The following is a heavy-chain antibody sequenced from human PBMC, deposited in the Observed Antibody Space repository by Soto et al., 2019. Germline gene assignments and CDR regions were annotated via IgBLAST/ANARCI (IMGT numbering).Heavy chain of an antibody. Sequence: QVQLVQSGADVKKPGASVKVSCKASGYTFSDYGVSWVRQSPGQGLEWMGWISSKNGNTNFAQKFRGRVTRTTDPSTSTVYMELRSLRPDDTAVYYCAREPPETPHDYWGQGTLVTVSS. CDR3: AREPPETPHDY. J-gene: IGHJ4*02. CDR2: ISSKNGNT. CDR1: GYTFSDYG. V-gene: IGHV1-18*01.